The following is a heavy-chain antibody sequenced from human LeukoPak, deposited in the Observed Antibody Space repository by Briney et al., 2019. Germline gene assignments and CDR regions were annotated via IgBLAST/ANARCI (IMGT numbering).Heavy chain of an antibody. CDR2: ISSSGSII. CDR1: GFTFSSYE. Sequence: GGSLRLSCAASGFTFSSYEMNWVRQAPGKGLEWVSYISSSGSIIYYADSVKGRFTISRDNAKNSLYLQMNSLRAEDTAVYYCASSTITLVRGVLYYFDYWGQGTLVTVSS. D-gene: IGHD3-10*01. CDR3: ASSTITLVRGVLYYFDY. J-gene: IGHJ4*02. V-gene: IGHV3-48*03.